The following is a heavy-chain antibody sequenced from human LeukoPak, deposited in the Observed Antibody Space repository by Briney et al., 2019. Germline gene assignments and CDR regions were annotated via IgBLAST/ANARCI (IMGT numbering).Heavy chain of an antibody. D-gene: IGHD6-25*01. Sequence: PGGSLRLSCAGSGFIFSQFWMQWVRQVPGKGLVWVSRVDGDWSTTNYADSVKGRFTISRNNAKNTLYLQMNSLRAEDTAIYYCARDGRPAARDIWGQGTMVTVSS. CDR2: VDGDWSTT. V-gene: IGHV3-74*01. CDR3: ARDGRPAARDI. CDR1: GFIFSQFW. J-gene: IGHJ3*02.